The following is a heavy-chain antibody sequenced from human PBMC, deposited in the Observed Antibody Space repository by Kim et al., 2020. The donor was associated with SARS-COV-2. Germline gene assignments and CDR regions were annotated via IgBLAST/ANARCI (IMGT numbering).Heavy chain of an antibody. J-gene: IGHJ6*02. V-gene: IGHV3-21*06. CDR2: ISSRSSYI. CDR3: SGGITKFYYYYSMDV. CDR1: GFNLSTHT. Sequence: GGSLRLSCVASGFNLSTHTMDWVRQAPGKGLEWVSSISSRSSYIYYADSVKGRFTISRDNAKNLVYLQMNSLRAEDTALYYCSGGITKFYYYYSMDVWPWDHGHRLL. D-gene: IGHD1-26*01.